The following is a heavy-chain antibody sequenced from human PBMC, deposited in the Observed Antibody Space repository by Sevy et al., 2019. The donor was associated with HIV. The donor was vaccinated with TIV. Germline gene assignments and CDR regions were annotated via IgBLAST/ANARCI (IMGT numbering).Heavy chain of an antibody. CDR1: GFTFSSYW. Sequence: GGSLRLSCAASGFTFSSYWMHWVRQAPGKGLVWVSRINMDGSSTSYADSVKGRFTISRDNAKNTMYLQMNSLRAEDTAVYFCSRGVVRPNYYFDYWGQGTLVTVSS. D-gene: IGHD3-22*01. CDR3: SRGVVRPNYYFDY. CDR2: INMDGSST. J-gene: IGHJ4*02. V-gene: IGHV3-74*01.